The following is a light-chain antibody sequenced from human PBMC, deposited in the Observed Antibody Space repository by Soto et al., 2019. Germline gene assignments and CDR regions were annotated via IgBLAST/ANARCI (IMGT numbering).Light chain of an antibody. CDR1: QSISSSF. J-gene: IGKJ4*01. CDR2: GAS. CDR3: QQYGSSPLT. V-gene: IGKV3-20*01. Sequence: EIVLTQSPGTLSLSPGERATLSCRASQSISSSFLAWYQQKPGQAPRLLIYGASNRATGIPDRFSGSGSGTDFTLTISRLEPEDFAMYYCQQYGSSPLTFGGGTKVEMK.